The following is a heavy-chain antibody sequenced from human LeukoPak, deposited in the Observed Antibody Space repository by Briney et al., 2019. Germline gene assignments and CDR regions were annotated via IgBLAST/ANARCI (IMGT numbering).Heavy chain of an antibody. CDR1: GFTVSSNY. CDR3: ARPYSPYYYYGMDV. J-gene: IGHJ6*02. D-gene: IGHD6-13*01. Sequence: AGGSLRLSCAASGFTVSSNYMSWVRQAPGKGLEWVSVIYSCGSTYYADSVKGRFTISRDNSKNTLYLQMNSLRAEDTAVYYCARPYSPYYYYGMDVWGQGTTVTVSS. CDR2: IYSCGST. V-gene: IGHV3-66*03.